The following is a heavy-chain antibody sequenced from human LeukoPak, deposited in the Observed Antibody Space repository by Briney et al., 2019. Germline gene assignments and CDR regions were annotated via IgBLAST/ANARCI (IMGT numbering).Heavy chain of an antibody. J-gene: IGHJ4*02. CDR2: IGTVGDT. Sequence: GGSLGLSCAASGFTFSSYDMHWVRRTTGKGLEWVSGIGTVGDTYYPGSVKGRFIISRENAKNSLYLQMNGLGAGDTAVYYCTRGLNGGIDYWGQGTLVTISS. CDR1: GFTFSSYD. CDR3: TRGLNGGIDY. D-gene: IGHD4-23*01. V-gene: IGHV3-13*01.